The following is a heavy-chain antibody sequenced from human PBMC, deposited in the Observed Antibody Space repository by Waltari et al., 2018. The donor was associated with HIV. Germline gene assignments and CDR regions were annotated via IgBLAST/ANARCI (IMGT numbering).Heavy chain of an antibody. J-gene: IGHJ2*01. V-gene: IGHV3-9*01. CDR1: GFTFDDYA. CDR3: AKCGYSSSWYFWYFDL. CDR2: ISWNSGSI. Sequence: EVQLVESGGGLVQPGRSLRLSCAASGFTFDDYAMPWAGQAVGKGLEWVSGISWNSGSIGYADSVKGRFTISRDNAKNSLYLQMNSLRAEDTALYYCAKCGYSSSWYFWYFDLWGRGTLVTVSS. D-gene: IGHD6-13*01.